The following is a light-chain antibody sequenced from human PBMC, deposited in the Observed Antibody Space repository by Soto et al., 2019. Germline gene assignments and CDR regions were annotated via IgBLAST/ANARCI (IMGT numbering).Light chain of an antibody. V-gene: IGLV1-44*01. J-gene: IGLJ1*01. CDR2: SNN. Sequence: QSVLTQPPSASGTPGQRVTISCSGSTSNIGSNTVNWYQQLPGTAPKLLIYSNNQRPSGVPDRSSGSKSGTSASLAISGLQSEDEADYYCAAWDDSLSGYVFGTGTKVTVL. CDR1: TSNIGSNT. CDR3: AAWDDSLSGYV.